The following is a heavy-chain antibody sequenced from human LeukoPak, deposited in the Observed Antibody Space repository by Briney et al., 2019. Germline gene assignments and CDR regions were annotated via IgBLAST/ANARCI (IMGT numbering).Heavy chain of an antibody. CDR3: AKIPSGYCGGDCYFDH. V-gene: IGHV3-23*01. CDR2: ISGSGGST. Sequence: GGSLRLSCAASGFTFSNFAMSWVRQAPGKGLEWVSAISGSGGSTYYADSVKGRFTISRDNSKNTLYLQMNSLRAEDTAVYYCAKIPSGYCGGDCYFDHWGQGTLVTVSS. D-gene: IGHD2-21*02. J-gene: IGHJ4*02. CDR1: GFTFSNFA.